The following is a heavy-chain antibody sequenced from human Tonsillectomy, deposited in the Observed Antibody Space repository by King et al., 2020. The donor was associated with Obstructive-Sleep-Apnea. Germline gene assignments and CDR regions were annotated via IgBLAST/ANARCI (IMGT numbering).Heavy chain of an antibody. V-gene: IGHV4-59*08. CDR1: GGSISSHY. CDR2: IYYIGST. CDR3: ARLLWFGELHWFDP. Sequence: QLQESGPGLVKPSETLSLTCTVSGGSISSHYWSWIRQPPGKGLEWIGNIYYIGSTNNNPSLTSRVTISVDTSKSQISLKLSSVTAADTAVYYCARLLWFGELHWFDPWGQGTLVTVSS. J-gene: IGHJ5*02. D-gene: IGHD3-10*01.